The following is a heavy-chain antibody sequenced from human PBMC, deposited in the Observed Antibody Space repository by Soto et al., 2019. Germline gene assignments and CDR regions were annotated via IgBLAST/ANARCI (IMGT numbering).Heavy chain of an antibody. CDR2: IYYSGST. J-gene: IGHJ4*02. V-gene: IGHV4-31*03. CDR1: GGSISSGGYY. Sequence: SETLSLTCTVSGGSISSGGYYWSWIRQHPGKGLEWIGYIYYSGSTYYNPSLKSRVTISVDTSKNQFSLKLSSVTAADTAVYYCARVGGYYYDSSGLDYWGQGTLVTVSS. D-gene: IGHD3-22*01. CDR3: ARVGGYYYDSSGLDY.